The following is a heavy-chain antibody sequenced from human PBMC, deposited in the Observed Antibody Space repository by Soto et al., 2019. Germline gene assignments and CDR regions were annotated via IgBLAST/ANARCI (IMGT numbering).Heavy chain of an antibody. CDR2: ISSSSSTI. CDR1: GFTLSSYS. J-gene: IGHJ4*02. V-gene: IGHV3-48*01. D-gene: IGHD3-22*01. Sequence: PGGSLRLSCAASGFTLSSYSMNWVRQAPGKGLECVSYISSSSSTIYYADSVKGRFIISRDNAKNSLYLQMNSLRAEDTAVYYCARGAYYYDSSGLSYWGQGTLVTVSS. CDR3: ARGAYYYDSSGLSY.